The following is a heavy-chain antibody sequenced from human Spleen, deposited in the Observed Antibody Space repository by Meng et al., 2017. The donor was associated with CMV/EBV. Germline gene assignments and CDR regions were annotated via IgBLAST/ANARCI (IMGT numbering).Heavy chain of an antibody. J-gene: IGHJ4*02. CDR3: AKESTIFGEIDY. D-gene: IGHD3-3*01. V-gene: IGHV3-33*06. Sequence: GESLKISCAASGFTFSSYAMSWVRQAPGKGLEWVAVIWYDGSNKYYADSVKGRFTISRDNSKNTLYLQMNSLRAEDTAVYFCAKESTIFGEIDYWGQGTLVTVSS. CDR1: GFTFSSYA. CDR2: IWYDGSNK.